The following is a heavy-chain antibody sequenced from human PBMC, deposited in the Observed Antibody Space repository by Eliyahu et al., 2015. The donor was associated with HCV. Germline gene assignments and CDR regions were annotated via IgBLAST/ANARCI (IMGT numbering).Heavy chain of an antibody. D-gene: IGHD4-17*01. CDR2: ISWNSGRI. J-gene: IGHJ6*02. CDR3: AKDSHGERALYYYGMDV. V-gene: IGHV3-9*01. Sequence: EVQLVESGGGLVQPGRSLRLSCAASGFIFDXYAMYWVRQVPGKGLEWVSGISWNSGRIGYADSVKGRFTISRDNSKNSLYLQMNSLRGEDTALYYCAKDSHGERALYYYGMDVWGQGTTVTVSS. CDR1: GFIFDXYA.